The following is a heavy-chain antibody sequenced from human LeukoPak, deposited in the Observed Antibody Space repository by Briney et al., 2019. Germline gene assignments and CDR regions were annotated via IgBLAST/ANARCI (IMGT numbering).Heavy chain of an antibody. CDR1: GFTFSSYW. CDR3: ARDWRSADAFDI. Sequence: GGSLRLSCAASGFTFSSYWMSWVRQAPGKGLEWVSSISGSSSYIYYADSVKGRFTISRDNAKNSLYLQMNSLRAEDTAVYYCARDWRSADAFDIWAKGQWSPSLQ. J-gene: IGHJ3*02. CDR2: ISGSSSYI. D-gene: IGHD3-10*01. V-gene: IGHV3-21*01.